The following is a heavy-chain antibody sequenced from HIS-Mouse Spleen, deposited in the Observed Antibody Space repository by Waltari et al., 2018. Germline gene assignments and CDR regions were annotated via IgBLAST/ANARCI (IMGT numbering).Heavy chain of an antibody. J-gene: IGHJ4*02. CDR1: GFSLSTSGVG. CDR3: AHRREAYGRYSSSWYFDY. D-gene: IGHD6-13*01. Sequence: QITLKESGPTLVKPTQTLTLTCTFSGFSLSTSGVGVGWILQPPGKALEWLALIYWDDDKRYSPSLKSRLTITKDTSKNQVVLTMTNMDPVDTATYYCAHRREAYGRYSSSWYFDYWGQGTLVTVSS. V-gene: IGHV2-5*02. CDR2: IYWDDDK.